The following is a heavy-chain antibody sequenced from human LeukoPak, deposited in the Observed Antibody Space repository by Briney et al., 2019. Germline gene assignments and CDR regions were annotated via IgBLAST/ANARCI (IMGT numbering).Heavy chain of an antibody. CDR1: GGTFSSYA. V-gene: IGHV1-69*04. Sequence: SVNVSCKASGGTFSSYAISWVRQAPGQGLEWMGRIIPILGIANYAQKFQGRVTITADRSTSTAYMELSSLRSEDTAVYYCARSAVDIALFGYWGQGTLVTVSS. J-gene: IGHJ4*02. D-gene: IGHD5-12*01. CDR2: IIPILGIA. CDR3: ARSAVDIALFGY.